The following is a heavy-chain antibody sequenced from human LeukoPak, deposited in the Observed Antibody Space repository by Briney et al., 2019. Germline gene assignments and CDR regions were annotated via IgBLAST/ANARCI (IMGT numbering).Heavy chain of an antibody. CDR2: IYPGDSDT. Sequence: GESLKISCKGSGYSFTSYWIGWVRQMPGKGLEWMGIIYPGDSDTRYSPSFQGQVTISADKSISTAYLQWSSLKAPDTAMYYCARQYCSSTSCYYFDYWGQGTLVTVSS. V-gene: IGHV5-51*01. CDR1: GYSFTSYW. D-gene: IGHD2-2*01. J-gene: IGHJ4*02. CDR3: ARQYCSSTSCYYFDY.